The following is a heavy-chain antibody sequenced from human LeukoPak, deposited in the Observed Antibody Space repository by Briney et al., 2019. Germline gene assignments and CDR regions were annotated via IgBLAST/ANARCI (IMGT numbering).Heavy chain of an antibody. CDR1: GYSISSGYY. D-gene: IGHD3-10*01. V-gene: IGHV4-38-2*02. J-gene: IGHJ4*02. CDR2: IYHSGST. Sequence: PSETLSLTCTVSGYSISSGYYWGWIRQPPGKGLEWIGSIYHSGSTYYNPSLKSRVTISVDTSKNQFSLKLSSVTAAATAVYYLATKAPKYYHGSGSYPDYWGQGTLVTVSS. CDR3: ATKAPKYYHGSGSYPDY.